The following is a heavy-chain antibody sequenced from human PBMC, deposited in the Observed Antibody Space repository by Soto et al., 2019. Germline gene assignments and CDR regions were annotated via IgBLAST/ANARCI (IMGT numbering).Heavy chain of an antibody. Sequence: QVQLQESGPGLVKPSETLSLTCTVSGDSISSLYWSWIRQPPGKGLEWIGYIYYSGSINYNPSLQSRVTISVDPSKNQFSLRLSSVTAADTAVYYCAKPLWDTSGWKTDYWGQGTLVTVSS. D-gene: IGHD6-19*01. V-gene: IGHV4-59*01. CDR1: GDSISSLY. J-gene: IGHJ4*02. CDR3: AKPLWDTSGWKTDY. CDR2: IYYSGSI.